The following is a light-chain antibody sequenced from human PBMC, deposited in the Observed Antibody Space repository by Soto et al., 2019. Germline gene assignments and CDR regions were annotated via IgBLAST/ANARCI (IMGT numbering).Light chain of an antibody. Sequence: VLTQSPATLSLSPGERATLSCRASQTVTSAYLAWYRQTPGPPPRLRIYAASTRDTGIPDRFWGGGSGTDFTINLERLEPEDFAVYYSQQYGGVPLTFVGGTQIEI. CDR3: QQYGGVPLT. V-gene: IGKV3-20*01. CDR1: QTVTSAY. J-gene: IGKJ4*01. CDR2: AAS.